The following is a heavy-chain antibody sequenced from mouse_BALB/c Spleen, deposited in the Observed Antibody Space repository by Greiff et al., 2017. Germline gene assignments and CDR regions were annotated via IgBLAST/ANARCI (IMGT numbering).Heavy chain of an antibody. Sequence: VQLQQSGAELVRPGVSVKISCKGSGYTFTDYAMHWVKQSHAKSLEWIGVISTYYGDASYNQKFKGKATMTVDKSSSTAYMELARLTSEDSAIYYCARSRTYYFDYWGQGTTLTVSS. CDR1: GYTFTDYA. V-gene: IGHV1S137*01. CDR3: ARSRTYYFDY. CDR2: ISTYYGDA. D-gene: IGHD3-3*01. J-gene: IGHJ2*01.